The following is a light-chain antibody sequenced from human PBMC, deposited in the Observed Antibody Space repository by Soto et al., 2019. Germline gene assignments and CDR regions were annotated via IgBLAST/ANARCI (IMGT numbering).Light chain of an antibody. CDR3: QQYNSFWT. CDR2: DAS. J-gene: IGKJ1*01. V-gene: IGKV1-5*01. CDR1: QSISNW. Sequence: DIQMTQSPSTLSASVGDRVTSTCRASQSISNWLAWYQQKPGKAPRLLIYDASYLERGVPSRFSGSGSGTEFTLTISDLQPDDLATYYCQQYNSFWTFGQGTKVEI.